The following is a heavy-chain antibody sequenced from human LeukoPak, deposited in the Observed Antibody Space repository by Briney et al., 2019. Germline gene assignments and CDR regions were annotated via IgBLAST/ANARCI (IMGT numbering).Heavy chain of an antibody. CDR2: ISSSSSYI. J-gene: IGHJ4*02. D-gene: IGHD1-26*01. CDR3: ARGLVIVGDKRDY. V-gene: IGHV3-21*01. CDR1: GFTFSSYS. Sequence: GGSLRLSCAASGFTFSSYSMNWVRQAPGKGLEWVSSISSSSSYIYYADSVKGRFTISRDNAKNSLYLRMNSLRAEDTAVYYCARGLVIVGDKRDYWGQGTLVTVSS.